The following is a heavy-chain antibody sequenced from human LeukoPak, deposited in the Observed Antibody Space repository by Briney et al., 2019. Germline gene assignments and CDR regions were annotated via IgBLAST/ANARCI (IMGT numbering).Heavy chain of an antibody. CDR1: GFTFSSYS. Sequence: GGSLRLSCAASGFTFSSYSMNWVRQAPGKGLEWVSSISSSRSYIYYADSVKGRFTIYRDNAKNSLYLQMKRLRAEDTAVYYCAVTYYYGSGSSRLFDYWGQGTLVTVSS. D-gene: IGHD3-10*01. CDR2: ISSSRSYI. J-gene: IGHJ4*02. V-gene: IGHV3-21*01. CDR3: AVTYYYGSGSSRLFDY.